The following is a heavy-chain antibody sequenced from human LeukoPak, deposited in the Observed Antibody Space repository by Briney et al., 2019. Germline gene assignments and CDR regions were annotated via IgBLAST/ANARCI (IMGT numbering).Heavy chain of an antibody. CDR3: ARATMIPRGFDY. Sequence: QTLSLTCAISGDSVSSNSAAWNWIRQSPSRGLEWLGRTYYRSKWYNDYAVSVKRRITINPDTSKNQLSLQLNSVTPEDTAVYYCARATMIPRGFDYWGQGTLVTVSS. D-gene: IGHD3-22*01. CDR2: TYYRSKWYN. CDR1: GDSVSSNSAA. V-gene: IGHV6-1*01. J-gene: IGHJ4*02.